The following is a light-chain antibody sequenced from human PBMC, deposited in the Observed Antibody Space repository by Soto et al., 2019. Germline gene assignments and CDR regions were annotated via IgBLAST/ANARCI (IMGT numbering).Light chain of an antibody. J-gene: IGKJ1*01. Sequence: EIVLTQSPGTLSLSPGERATLSCRASQSVSSSYLDGYQQKPGQAPRLLIYGASSRATGIPDRFSGSGSGTDFTLTISRLEPEDVAVYYCQQYCSSPVTFGQGTKVEIK. CDR1: QSVSSSY. CDR3: QQYCSSPVT. V-gene: IGKV3-20*01. CDR2: GAS.